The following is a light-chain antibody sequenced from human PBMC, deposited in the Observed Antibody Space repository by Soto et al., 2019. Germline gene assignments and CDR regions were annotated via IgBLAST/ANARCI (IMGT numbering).Light chain of an antibody. CDR3: SSYAGSKNYV. V-gene: IGLV2-8*01. Sequence: QSALTQPPSASGSPGQSVTISCTGTSSDVGGYNLVSWYQQHPGKAPKLVISEVSKRPSGVPDRFSGSKSDNTASLTVSGLQAEDEADYYCSSYAGSKNYVFGTGTKLTVL. J-gene: IGLJ1*01. CDR2: EVS. CDR1: SSDVGGYNL.